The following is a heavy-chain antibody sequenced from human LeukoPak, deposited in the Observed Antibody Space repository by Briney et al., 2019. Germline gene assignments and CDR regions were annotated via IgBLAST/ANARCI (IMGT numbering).Heavy chain of an antibody. CDR3: ARDLLGYCSSTSCYTPYY. Sequence: GGSLRLSCAASGFAVSSNHMNWVRQAPGKGLEWVSVIFNGGSTYYADSVKGRFTISRDNAKNSLYLQMNSLRAEDTAVYYCARDLLGYCSSTSCYTPYYWGQGTLVTVSS. CDR1: GFAVSSNH. CDR2: IFNGGST. J-gene: IGHJ4*02. D-gene: IGHD2-2*02. V-gene: IGHV3-53*01.